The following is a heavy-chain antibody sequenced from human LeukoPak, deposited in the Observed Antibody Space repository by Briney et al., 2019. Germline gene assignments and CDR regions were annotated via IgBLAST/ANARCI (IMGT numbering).Heavy chain of an antibody. D-gene: IGHD2/OR15-2a*01. V-gene: IGHV3-7*01. J-gene: IGHJ4*02. CDR3: AQSGRSTFWY. CDR2: IKEDGSEK. Sequence: PGGSLRLSCGASGFTFSDHWMSWVRQAPGKGLEWVANIKEDGSEKYYVDSVRGRFTISRDNVENSLHLQMNSLRVEDTAVYYCAQSGRSTFWYWGQGALVSVSS. CDR1: GFTFSDHW.